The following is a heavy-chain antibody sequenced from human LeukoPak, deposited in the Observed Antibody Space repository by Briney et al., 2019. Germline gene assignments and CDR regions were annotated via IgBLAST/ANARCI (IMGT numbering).Heavy chain of an antibody. CDR1: GFTFSSYA. D-gene: IGHD3-22*01. CDR2: ISGSGGST. V-gene: IGHV3-23*01. Sequence: GGSLRLSCAASGFTFSSYAMSWVRQAPGKGLEWVSAISGSGGSTYYADSVKGRLTISRDNSKNTLYLQMNSLRAEDTAVYYCAKSPPSRITMIVARIDYWGQGTLVTVSS. J-gene: IGHJ4*02. CDR3: AKSPPSRITMIVARIDY.